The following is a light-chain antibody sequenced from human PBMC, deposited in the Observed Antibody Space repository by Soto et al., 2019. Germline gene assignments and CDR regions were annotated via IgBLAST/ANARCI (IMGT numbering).Light chain of an antibody. CDR2: EDN. J-gene: IGLJ1*01. CDR1: SSGIGSYNL. CDR3: CSYVGNNNNFV. Sequence: QSVLTQPASVSASPGQSITITCTGTSSGIGSYNLVSWYQKHPDKAPRLIIYEDNKRPSGVSSRFSGSKSASTASLTISGLQAEDEADYYCCSYVGNNNNFVFGTGTKVTVL. V-gene: IGLV2-23*01.